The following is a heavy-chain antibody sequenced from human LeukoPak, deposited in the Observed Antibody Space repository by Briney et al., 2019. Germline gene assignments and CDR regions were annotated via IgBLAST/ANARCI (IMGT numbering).Heavy chain of an antibody. CDR2: IIPIFGTA. Sequence: GASVKVSCKASGGSFSSYAISWVRQAPGQGLEWMGGIIPIFGTANYAQKLQGRVTITTDESTSTTYMELSSLRSEDTAVYYCARGPPTAIDWYFDLWGRGTLVTVSS. CDR3: ARGPPTAIDWYFDL. CDR1: GGSFSSYA. V-gene: IGHV1-69*05. D-gene: IGHD2-2*02. J-gene: IGHJ2*01.